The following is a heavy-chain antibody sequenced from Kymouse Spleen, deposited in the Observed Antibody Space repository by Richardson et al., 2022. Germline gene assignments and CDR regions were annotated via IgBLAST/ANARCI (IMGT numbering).Heavy chain of an antibody. CDR1: GYTFTSYA. CDR3: ARDGLLWFGELLLYYFDY. V-gene: IGHV1-3*01. CDR2: INAGNGNT. D-gene: IGHD3-10*01. Sequence: QVQLVQSGAEVKKPGASVKVSCKASGYTFTSYAMHWVRQAPGQRLEWMGWINAGNGNTKYSQKFQGRVTITRDTSASTAYMELSSLRSEDTAVYYCARDGLLWFGELLLYYFDYWGQGTLVTVSS. J-gene: IGHJ4*02.